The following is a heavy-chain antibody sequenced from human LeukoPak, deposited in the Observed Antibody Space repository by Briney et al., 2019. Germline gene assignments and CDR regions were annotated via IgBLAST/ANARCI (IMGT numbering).Heavy chain of an antibody. D-gene: IGHD3-22*01. Sequence: GGSLRLSCAASGFTFSSYAMHWVRQAPGKGLECVSAISSNGGSTYYANSVKGRFTISGDNSKNTLYLQMGSLRAEDMAVYYCARGGSRSDYYDSSGYYPDYWGQGTLVTVSS. J-gene: IGHJ4*02. V-gene: IGHV3-64*01. CDR3: ARGGSRSDYYDSSGYYPDY. CDR2: ISSNGGST. CDR1: GFTFSSYA.